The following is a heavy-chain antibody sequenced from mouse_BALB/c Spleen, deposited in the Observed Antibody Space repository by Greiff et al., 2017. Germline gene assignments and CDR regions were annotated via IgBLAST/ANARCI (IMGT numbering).Heavy chain of an antibody. V-gene: IGHV5-17*02. D-gene: IGHD4-1*01. CDR1: GFTFSSFG. CDR2: ISSGSSTI. Sequence: EVKLMESGGGLVQPGGSRKLSCAASGFTFSSFGMHWVRQAPEKGLEWVAYISSGSSTIYYADTVKGRFTISRDNPKNTLFLQMTSLRSEDTAMYYCARELGRAMDYWGQGTSVTVSS. J-gene: IGHJ4*01. CDR3: ARELGRAMDY.